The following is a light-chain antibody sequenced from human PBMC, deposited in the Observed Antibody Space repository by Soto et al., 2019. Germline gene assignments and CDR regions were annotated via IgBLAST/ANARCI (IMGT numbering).Light chain of an antibody. CDR1: QSVSSY. V-gene: IGKV3-11*01. CDR3: QQRSDWPPLT. Sequence: ELVLPQSPATLSLSPGERATLSCRASQSVSSYLAWYQQKPGQAPRLLIYDASNRAIGIPARFSGSGSGTDFTLTISSLEPEDFAVYYCQQRSDWPPLTFGGGTKVEIK. J-gene: IGKJ4*01. CDR2: DAS.